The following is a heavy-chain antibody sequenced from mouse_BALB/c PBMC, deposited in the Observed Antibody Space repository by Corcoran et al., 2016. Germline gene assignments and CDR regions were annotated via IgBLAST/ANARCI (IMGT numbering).Heavy chain of an antibody. Sequence: QIQLVQSGPELKKPGETVKISCKASGYTFTNYGMNWVKQAPGKGLKWMGWINTYTGEPTYADDVKGRFAFSLETSASTAYLQINNLKNEDMATYFGARGSSGYDYWGQGTTLAVSS. V-gene: IGHV9-1*02. CDR2: INTYTGEP. D-gene: IGHD3-1*01. CDR3: ARGSSGYDY. CDR1: GYTFTNYG. J-gene: IGHJ2*01.